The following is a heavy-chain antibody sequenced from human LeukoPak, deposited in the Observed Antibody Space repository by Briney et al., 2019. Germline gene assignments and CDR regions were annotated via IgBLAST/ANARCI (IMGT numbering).Heavy chain of an antibody. CDR1: GFTFSSNY. Sequence: GGSLRLSCAASGFTFSSNYMSWVRQAPGKGLEWVSVIYSGGSTYYADSVKGRFTISRDNSKNTLYLQMNSLRAEDTAVYYCASYQRGTYGSGSYRYWGQGTLVTVSS. J-gene: IGHJ4*02. D-gene: IGHD3-10*01. V-gene: IGHV3-53*01. CDR3: ASYQRGTYGSGSYRY. CDR2: IYSGGST.